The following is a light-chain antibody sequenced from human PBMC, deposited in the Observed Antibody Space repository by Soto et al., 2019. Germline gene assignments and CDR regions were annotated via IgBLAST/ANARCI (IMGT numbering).Light chain of an antibody. Sequence: QSALTQPASVSGSPGQSITISCTGTSSDVGGYNYVSWYRQHTGKAPKLMIYDVSNRPSGVSNRFSGSKSGNTASLTISGLQAEDEADYYCSSYTSSSTLFGGGTKLTVL. J-gene: IGLJ2*01. CDR3: SSYTSSSTL. V-gene: IGLV2-14*01. CDR2: DVS. CDR1: SSDVGGYNY.